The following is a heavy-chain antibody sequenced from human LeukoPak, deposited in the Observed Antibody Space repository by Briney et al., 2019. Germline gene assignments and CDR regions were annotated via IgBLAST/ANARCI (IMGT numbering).Heavy chain of an antibody. J-gene: IGHJ4*02. D-gene: IGHD3-9*01. V-gene: IGHV3-30*18. CDR1: GFTFSNYG. CDR3: AKGLRYSDN. Sequence: GRSLRLSCAASGFTFSNYGMHWVRQAPGKGLEWVAVISYDGSNKYYADSVKGRFIISRDNSKNTLYLQMNSLRADDTAVYYCAKGLRYSDNWGQGTLVTVSS. CDR2: ISYDGSNK.